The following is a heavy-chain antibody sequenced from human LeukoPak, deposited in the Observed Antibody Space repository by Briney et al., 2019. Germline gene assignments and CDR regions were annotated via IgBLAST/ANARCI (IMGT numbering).Heavy chain of an antibody. CDR1: GFTFDDYA. CDR2: ISWNSGSI. J-gene: IGHJ4*02. CDR3: AKDIFRYCSSTSCPSGFDY. Sequence: GGSLRLSCAASGFTFDDYAMHWVRQAPGKGLEWVSGISWNSGSIGYADSVKGRFTISRDNAKNSLYLQMNSLRAEDMALYYCAKDIFRYCSSTSCPSGFDYWGQGTLVTVSS. D-gene: IGHD2-2*01. V-gene: IGHV3-9*03.